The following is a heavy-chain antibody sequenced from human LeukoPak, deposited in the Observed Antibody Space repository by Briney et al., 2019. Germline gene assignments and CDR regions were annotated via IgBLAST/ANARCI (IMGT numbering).Heavy chain of an antibody. CDR1: GYTFTSYA. CDR2: INTNTGNP. J-gene: IGHJ3*02. D-gene: IGHD6-19*01. V-gene: IGHV7-4-1*02. CDR3: AREEASSGWWTDQLRLGAFDI. Sequence: ASVKVSCKASGYTFTSYAMNWVRQAPGQGLEWMGWINTNTGNPTYAQGFTGRFVFSLDTSVSTAYLQISSLKAEDTAVYYCAREEASSGWWTDQLRLGAFDIWGQGTMVTVSS.